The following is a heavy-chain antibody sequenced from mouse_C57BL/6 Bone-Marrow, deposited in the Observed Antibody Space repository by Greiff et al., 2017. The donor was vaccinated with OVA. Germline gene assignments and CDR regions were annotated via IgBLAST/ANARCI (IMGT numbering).Heavy chain of an antibody. Sequence: EVQLQQSVAELVRPGASVKLSCTASGFNIKNTYMHWVKQRPEQGLEWIGRIDPANGNTNYAPKFQGKATITADTSSNTAYLQLGSLTSEDTAIYYCARLYYGSSYRGYFDVWGTGTTVTVSS. V-gene: IGHV14-3*01. D-gene: IGHD1-1*01. CDR1: GFNIKNTY. J-gene: IGHJ1*03. CDR3: ARLYYGSSYRGYFDV. CDR2: IDPANGNT.